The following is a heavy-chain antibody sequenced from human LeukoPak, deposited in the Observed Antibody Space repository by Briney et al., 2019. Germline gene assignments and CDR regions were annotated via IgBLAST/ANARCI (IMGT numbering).Heavy chain of an antibody. CDR1: GYTVTSYG. Sequence: ASVKVSCKASGYTVTSYGISWVRQAPGQGLEWMGWSRAYNGNTNCAQKLQGRVTMTTDTSTSTAYMELRSLRSDDTAVYYCARVLTGTTFYYYYYGMDVWGQGTTVTVSS. V-gene: IGHV1-18*01. CDR3: ARVLTGTTFYYYYYGMDV. CDR2: SRAYNGNT. J-gene: IGHJ6*02. D-gene: IGHD1-7*01.